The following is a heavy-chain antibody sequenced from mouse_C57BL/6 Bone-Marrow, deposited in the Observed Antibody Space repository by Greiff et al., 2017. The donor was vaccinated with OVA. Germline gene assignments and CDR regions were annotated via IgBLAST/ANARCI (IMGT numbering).Heavy chain of an antibody. CDR1: GYTFTSYW. Sequence: VKLQQPGAELVKPGASVKLSCKASGYTFTSYWMHWVKQRPGRGLEWIGRIDPNSGGTKYNEKFKSKATLTVDKPSSTAYLQLCSLTSEDSAVYYCAGRGSNYVYWYFDVGGTETTATVSS. CDR2: IDPNSGGT. J-gene: IGHJ1*03. V-gene: IGHV1-72*01. CDR3: AGRGSNYVYWYFDV. D-gene: IGHD2-5*01.